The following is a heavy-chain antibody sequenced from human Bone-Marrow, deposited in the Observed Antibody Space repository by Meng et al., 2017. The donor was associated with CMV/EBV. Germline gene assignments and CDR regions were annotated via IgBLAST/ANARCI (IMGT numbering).Heavy chain of an antibody. CDR2: INHSGST. D-gene: IGHD5-18*01. V-gene: IGHV4-34*01. CDR1: GGSFSGYY. Sequence: SETLSLTCAVYGGSFSGYYWSWIRQPPGKGLEWIGEINHSGSTNYNPSLKSRVTISVDTSKNQFSLKLSSVTAADTAVYYCARADTAMVNGMDVWGQGTTATVSS. J-gene: IGHJ6*02. CDR3: ARADTAMVNGMDV.